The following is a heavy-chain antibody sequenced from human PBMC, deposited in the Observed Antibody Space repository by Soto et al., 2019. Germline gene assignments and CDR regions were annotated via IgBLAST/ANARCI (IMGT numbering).Heavy chain of an antibody. CDR3: ARHGMGYSYGLNGDYYGMDV. V-gene: IGHV4-39*01. J-gene: IGHJ6*02. CDR1: GGSISSSSYY. D-gene: IGHD5-18*01. CDR2: IYYSGST. Sequence: SETLSLTCTVSGGSISSSSYYWGWIRQPPGKGLEWIGSIYYSGSTYYNPSLKSRVTISVDTSKNQFSLKLSSVTAADTAVYYCARHGMGYSYGLNGDYYGMDVWGQGTTVTVSS.